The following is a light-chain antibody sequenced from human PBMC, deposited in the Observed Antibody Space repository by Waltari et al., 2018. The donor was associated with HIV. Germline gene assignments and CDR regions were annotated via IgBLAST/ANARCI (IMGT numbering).Light chain of an antibody. Sequence: QSVLTQPPSASATPGQRVTISCSGTRSNIGSHFVFWYQQFPGTAPKLLMSKNNKRSSGVPDRVSGSKSGTSASLAISGLRSEDEAVYYCAAWDDSLRGHVVFGGGTNLTV. CDR1: RSNIGSHF. V-gene: IGLV1-47*01. CDR2: KNN. J-gene: IGLJ2*01. CDR3: AAWDDSLRGHVV.